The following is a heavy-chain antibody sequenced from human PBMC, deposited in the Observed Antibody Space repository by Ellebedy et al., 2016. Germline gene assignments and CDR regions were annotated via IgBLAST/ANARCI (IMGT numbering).Heavy chain of an antibody. J-gene: IGHJ5*02. D-gene: IGHD4-17*01. V-gene: IGHV3-11*01. CDR2: IGTSDTII. Sequence: GGSLRLSCAASGFSFSDYYMSWIRQAPGKGLEWISYIGTSDTIIYYADSVKGRFTISRDNAKRSLYLQMNSLRAEDTAVYYCVRGETLVTTFGFDPWGQGTLVTVSS. CDR3: VRGETLVTTFGFDP. CDR1: GFSFSDYY.